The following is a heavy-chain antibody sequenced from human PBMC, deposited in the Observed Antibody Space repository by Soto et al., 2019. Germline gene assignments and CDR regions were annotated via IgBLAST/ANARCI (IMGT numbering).Heavy chain of an antibody. CDR3: ARVPITIFGVVIIKDYYYYYMDV. CDR2: MNPNSGNT. J-gene: IGHJ6*03. Sequence: ASVKVSCKASGYTFTSYDINWVRQATGQGLEWMGWMNPNSGNTGYAQKFQGRVTMTRNTSISTAYMELSSLRSEDTAVYYCARVPITIFGVVIIKDYYYYYMDVWGKGTTVTVSS. V-gene: IGHV1-8*01. CDR1: GYTFTSYD. D-gene: IGHD3-3*01.